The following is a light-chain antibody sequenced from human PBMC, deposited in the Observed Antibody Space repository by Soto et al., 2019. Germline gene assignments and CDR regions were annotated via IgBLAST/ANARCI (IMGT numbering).Light chain of an antibody. CDR1: QSVSSSR. CDR2: DGF. V-gene: IGKV3D-20*01. Sequence: DIVLTQSPATLSLSPGERATLSCGASQSVSSSRLAWYQQKPALAPRLLIYDGFLRATGIPDRFSGSGSGTDFTLTISRLEPEDFAVYYCQQYGSSPRTFGQGTRLEIK. J-gene: IGKJ5*01. CDR3: QQYGSSPRT.